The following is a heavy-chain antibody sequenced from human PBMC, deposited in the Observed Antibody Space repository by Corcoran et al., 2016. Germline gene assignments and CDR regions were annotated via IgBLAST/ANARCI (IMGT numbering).Heavy chain of an antibody. CDR1: GGSISSSSYY. V-gene: IGHV4-39*01. J-gene: IGHJ5*02. CDR2: IYYSGST. D-gene: IGHD6-13*01. CDR3: ARRRAAERGDWFDP. Sequence: QLQLQESGPGLVKPSETLSLTCTVSGGSISSSSYYWGWIRQPPGKGLEWIGSIYYSGSTYYNPSLKSRVTISVDTSKNQFSLKLSSVTAADTAVYYCARRRAAERGDWFDPWGQGTLVTVSS.